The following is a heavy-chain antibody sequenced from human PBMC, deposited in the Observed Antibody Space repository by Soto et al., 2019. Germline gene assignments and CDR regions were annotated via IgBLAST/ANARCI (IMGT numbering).Heavy chain of an antibody. CDR2: VIPIIGVT. V-gene: IGHV1-69*17. J-gene: IGHJ4*02. CDR3: ARESLGPKGADQ. CDR1: GDTFNSYV. D-gene: IGHD7-27*01. Sequence: QVQLVQSGAEVKRPGSSVKVSCESSGDTFNSYVISWVRQAPGQGLEWMGGVIPIIGVTHYAQKFQGRLTIAALSSTGPAYMALTKLDSDDTAPYYSARESLGPKGADQWGQGARVSVSS.